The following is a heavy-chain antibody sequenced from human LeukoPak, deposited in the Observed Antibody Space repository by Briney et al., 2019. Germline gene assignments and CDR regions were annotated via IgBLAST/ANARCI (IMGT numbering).Heavy chain of an antibody. D-gene: IGHD1-26*01. CDR1: GYTFTSYA. CDR3: ARGGRVGGGPSYNWFDP. CDR2: INTNTGNP. V-gene: IGHV7-4-1*02. J-gene: IGHJ5*02. Sequence: GASVKVSCKASGYTFTSYAMNWVRQAPGQGLEWMGWINTNTGNPTYAQGFTGRFVFSLDTSVSTAYLQISSLKAEDTAVYYCARGGRVGGGPSYNWFDPWGQGTLVTVSS.